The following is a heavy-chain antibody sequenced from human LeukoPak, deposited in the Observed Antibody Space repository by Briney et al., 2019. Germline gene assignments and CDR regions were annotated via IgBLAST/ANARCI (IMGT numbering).Heavy chain of an antibody. J-gene: IGHJ3*02. CDR1: GFTFGDHS. Sequence: HTGGSLRLSCTTSGFTFGDHSMSWFRQAPGKGLEWVSGTTGSGGSTYYADFVKGRFTASRDNSKNTLYLQMNSLRAEDTAVYYCAKEGGGAAAGLVVRAFDIWGQGTMVTVSS. CDR2: TTGSGGST. D-gene: IGHD6-13*01. CDR3: AKEGGGAAAGLVVRAFDI. V-gene: IGHV3-23*01.